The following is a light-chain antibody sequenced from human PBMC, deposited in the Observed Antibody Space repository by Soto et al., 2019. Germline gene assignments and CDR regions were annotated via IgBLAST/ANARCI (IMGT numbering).Light chain of an antibody. CDR1: QSISSY. J-gene: IGKJ2*01. CDR3: HQSYSTLYT. Sequence: DVQMTQYPSSLSASVGDRVTITCRASQSISSYLNWYQQKPRKAPKLLIYAASSLQSGVPSRFSGSGSGTDFTLTISSLQPEDFATYYCHQSYSTLYTFGQGT. CDR2: AAS. V-gene: IGKV1-39*01.